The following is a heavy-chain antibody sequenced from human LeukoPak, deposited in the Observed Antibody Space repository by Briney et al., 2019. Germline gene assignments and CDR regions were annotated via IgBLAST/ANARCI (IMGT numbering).Heavy chain of an antibody. CDR2: INPTGGTT. CDR3: ARDRRPYEFDSSGYLPDY. CDR1: GYTFTSYY. Sequence: ASVKVSCKASGYTFTSYYMHWVRQAPGQGLDWMGVINPTGGTTTYAQNFEGRVTMTSDTSTTTVYLVVSSLRSEDTAVFYCARDRRPYEFDSSGYLPDYWGQGTLVTVSS. J-gene: IGHJ4*02. D-gene: IGHD3-22*01. V-gene: IGHV1-46*01.